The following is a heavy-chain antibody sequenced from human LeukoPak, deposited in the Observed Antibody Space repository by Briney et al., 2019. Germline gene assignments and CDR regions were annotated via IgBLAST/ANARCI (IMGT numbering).Heavy chain of an antibody. Sequence: TGGSLRLSCAASGFTFSTYWMSWVRQAPGKGLEWMGWISAYNGNTNYAQKLQGRVTMTTDTSTSTAYMELRSLRSDDTAVYYCARAGVLEWSNWFDPWGQGTLVTVSS. V-gene: IGHV1-18*01. J-gene: IGHJ5*02. D-gene: IGHD3-3*01. CDR1: GFTFSTYW. CDR3: ARAGVLEWSNWFDP. CDR2: ISAYNGNT.